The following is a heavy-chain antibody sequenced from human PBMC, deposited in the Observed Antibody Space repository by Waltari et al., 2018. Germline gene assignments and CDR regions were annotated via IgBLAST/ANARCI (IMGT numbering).Heavy chain of an antibody. CDR2: IDPSGTT. J-gene: IGHJ5*02. V-gene: IGHV4-4*07. Sequence: QVQLQESGPRLVKPSATLSLTCPVSGDSISAYYWSWIRQPAGKGLEWIGRIDPSGTTNYNPSLKSRVTMSGDTSKNQFSLRLRSVTVADTTVYYCAREFDSSGYYYRAAWGQGALVTVSS. CDR1: GDSISAYY. CDR3: AREFDSSGYYYRAA. D-gene: IGHD3-22*01.